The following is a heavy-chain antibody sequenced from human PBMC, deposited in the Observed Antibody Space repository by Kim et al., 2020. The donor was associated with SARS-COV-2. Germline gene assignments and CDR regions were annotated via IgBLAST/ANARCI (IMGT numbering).Heavy chain of an antibody. J-gene: IGHJ6*02. CDR3: AKASPGIAAAGTGGGMDV. V-gene: IGHV3-9*01. Sequence: KGRFTISRDNAKNSLYLKMNSLRAEDTALYYCAKASPGIAAAGTGGGMDVWGQGTTVTVSS. D-gene: IGHD6-13*01.